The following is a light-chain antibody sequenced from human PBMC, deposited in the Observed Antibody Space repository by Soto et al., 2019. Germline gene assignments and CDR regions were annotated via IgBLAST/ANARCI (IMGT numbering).Light chain of an antibody. Sequence: QSVLTQPASVSGSPGQSITISCTGTSSDVGGYDYVSWYQHHPGKVPKLIIYEVSKRPSGVSHRFSGSKSGNTAYLTISGLQTEDEADYYCSSYTTTSALVFGGGTKLTVL. CDR2: EVS. CDR3: SSYTTTSALV. CDR1: SSDVGGYDY. V-gene: IGLV2-14*01. J-gene: IGLJ2*01.